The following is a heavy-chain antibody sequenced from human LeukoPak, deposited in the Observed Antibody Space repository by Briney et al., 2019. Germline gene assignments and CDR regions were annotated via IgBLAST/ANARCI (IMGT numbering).Heavy chain of an antibody. J-gene: IGHJ4*01. CDR1: GFTISGYW. D-gene: IGHD3-10*01. V-gene: IGHV3-74*01. CDR3: ARGRAGNYYNHNDY. CDR2: ISGDGSIT. Sequence: PGGSLRHSCAASGFTISGYWMHWVRQAPGKGLVWVSRISGDGSITAYADSVKGRFTISRDNAKNTLYLQMNSLRAEDTAVYYCARGRAGNYYNHNDYWGQGTLVTVSS.